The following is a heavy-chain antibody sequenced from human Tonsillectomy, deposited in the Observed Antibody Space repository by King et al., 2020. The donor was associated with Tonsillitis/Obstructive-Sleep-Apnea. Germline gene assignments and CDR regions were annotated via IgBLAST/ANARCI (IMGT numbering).Heavy chain of an antibody. CDR3: ARGLGAKDYFDY. CDR1: CGSFLGYY. Sequence: VHLPHWVAVLLNPSYPLSLPFSVYCGSFLGYYWSWLRHPPGKGLEWIGEINHSGSTNYNPSLKSRVTISVDTSKNQFSLKLSSVTAADTAVYYCARGLGAKDYFDYWGQGTLVTVSS. J-gene: IGHJ4*02. D-gene: IGHD1-26*01. CDR2: INHSGST. V-gene: IGHV4-34*01.